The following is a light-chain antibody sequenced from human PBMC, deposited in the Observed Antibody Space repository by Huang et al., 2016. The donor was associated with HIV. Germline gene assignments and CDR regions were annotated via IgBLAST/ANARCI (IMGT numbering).Light chain of an antibody. V-gene: IGKV1-39*01. J-gene: IGKJ4*01. CDR1: QSINSY. CDR2: AAS. CDR3: QQGYNTPLT. Sequence: DIQMTQSPSSLSASVGDRVTITCRASQSINSYLHWYQQKPGKAPKVLIYAASSLQSGVPSRFSGSGSGTDFTLTINSLQPEDFAIYYCQQGYNTPLTFGGGTRLEIK.